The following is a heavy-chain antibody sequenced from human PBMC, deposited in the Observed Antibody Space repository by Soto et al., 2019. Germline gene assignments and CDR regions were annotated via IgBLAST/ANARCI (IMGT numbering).Heavy chain of an antibody. CDR2: ISWNSGSI. D-gene: IGHD2-2*01. CDR3: LVVPAADYYYYYMDV. J-gene: IGHJ6*03. CDR1: GFTFDDYA. Sequence: GGSLRLSCAASGFTFDDYAMHWVRQAPGKGLEWVSGISWNSGSIGYADSVKGRFTISRDNAKNSLYLQMNSLRAEDTALYYCLVVPAADYYYYYMDVWGKGTTVTVSS. V-gene: IGHV3-9*01.